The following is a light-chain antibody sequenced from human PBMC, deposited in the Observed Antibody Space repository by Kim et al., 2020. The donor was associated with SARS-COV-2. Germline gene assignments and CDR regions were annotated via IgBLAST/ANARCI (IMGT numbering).Light chain of an antibody. Sequence: SASVGDSVTITCQASQDISNYLNWYQQKPGKAPKLLIYDASNLETGVPSRFSGSGSGTDFTFTISSLQPEDIATYYCQQYDNLPTFGQGTKVDIK. CDR3: QQYDNLPT. V-gene: IGKV1-33*01. CDR2: DAS. J-gene: IGKJ1*01. CDR1: QDISNY.